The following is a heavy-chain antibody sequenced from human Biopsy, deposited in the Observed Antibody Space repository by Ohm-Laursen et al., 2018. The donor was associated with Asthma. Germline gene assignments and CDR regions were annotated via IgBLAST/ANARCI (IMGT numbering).Heavy chain of an antibody. J-gene: IGHJ6*02. Sequence: SLRLSCSASGFTFSDYDMHWVRQAPGKGLEWVAVISYDGTNKDYADSVKGRFAFSRDNSQNTLSLEMNSLRVEDTAVYYCARDLRSDNWNPWGMDVWGLGTTVTVAS. D-gene: IGHD1-20*01. CDR3: ARDLRSDNWNPWGMDV. CDR1: GFTFSDYD. V-gene: IGHV3-30*09. CDR2: ISYDGTNK.